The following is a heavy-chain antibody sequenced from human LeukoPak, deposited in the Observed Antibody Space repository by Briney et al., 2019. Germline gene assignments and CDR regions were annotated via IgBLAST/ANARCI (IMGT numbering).Heavy chain of an antibody. Sequence: GGSLRLSCAASGFTFRDAWMTWVRQAPGKGLEWVGRIRSKTDGGTTDYAAPVKGRFTISRDDSKNTLYLQMNSLKTEDTAVYYCTTLPLKDDFWSGYYTQDFDYWGQGTLVTVSS. CDR1: GFTFRDAW. V-gene: IGHV3-15*01. J-gene: IGHJ4*02. CDR2: IRSKTDGGTT. CDR3: TTLPLKDDFWSGYYTQDFDY. D-gene: IGHD3-3*01.